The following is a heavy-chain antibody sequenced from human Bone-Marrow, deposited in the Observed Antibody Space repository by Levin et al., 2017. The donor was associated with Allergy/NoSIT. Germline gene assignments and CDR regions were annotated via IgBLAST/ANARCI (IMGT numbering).Heavy chain of an antibody. V-gene: IGHV3-30*03. D-gene: IGHD2-8*02. CDR1: GFSFSNYG. Sequence: GGSLRLSCTAFGFSFSNYGMHWVRQAPGKGLEWVAVISYEGSNKYYADSMKGRFTISRDNFKNTVSLQMSSLRPEDTALYYCARDVGFCTGTNCYPDDWGQGTLVTVSS. CDR2: ISYEGSNK. CDR3: ARDVGFCTGTNCYPDD. J-gene: IGHJ4*02.